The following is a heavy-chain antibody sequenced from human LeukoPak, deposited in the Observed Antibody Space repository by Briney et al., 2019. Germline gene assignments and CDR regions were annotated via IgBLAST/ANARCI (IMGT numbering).Heavy chain of an antibody. CDR3: ARAESYCSGGSCYSGGWFDP. D-gene: IGHD2-15*01. CDR2: IYYSGST. V-gene: IGHV4-31*03. CDR1: GGSISSGGYY. Sequence: SETLSLTCTVSGGSISSGGYYWSWIRQHPGKGLEWIGYIYYSGSTYYNPSLKSRVTISVDTSKNQFSLKLSSVTAADTAVYYCARAESYCSGGSCYSGGWFDPWGQGTLVTVSS. J-gene: IGHJ5*02.